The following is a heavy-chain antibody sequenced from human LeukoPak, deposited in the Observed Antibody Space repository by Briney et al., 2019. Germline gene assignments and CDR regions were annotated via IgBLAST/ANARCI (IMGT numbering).Heavy chain of an antibody. CDR1: GGSINSSSYY. J-gene: IGHJ5*02. D-gene: IGHD3-22*01. Sequence: PSETLSLTCTVSGGSINSSSYYWGWIRQPPGKGLEWIGSIFYSGNTYDNPSLKSRVTISVDTSKNQFSLKLNSVTAADTAVYYCARLPYYYDSSGYSIWFDPWGQGTLVTVSS. CDR2: IFYSGNT. V-gene: IGHV4-39*01. CDR3: ARLPYYYDSSGYSIWFDP.